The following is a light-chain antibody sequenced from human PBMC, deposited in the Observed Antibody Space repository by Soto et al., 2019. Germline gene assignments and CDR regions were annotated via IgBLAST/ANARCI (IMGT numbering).Light chain of an antibody. J-gene: IGLJ1*01. CDR1: SSDVGTYNY. CDR2: EVT. CDR3: CSYVGGYSYV. Sequence: QSALTQPPSASASPGQSVTISCTGTSSDVGTYNYVSWYQQHPDKVPKLIIYEVTKRPSGVPDRFSGSKSGNTASLTISGLQAEDEADYYCCSYVGGYSYVFGIGTKLTVL. V-gene: IGLV2-8*01.